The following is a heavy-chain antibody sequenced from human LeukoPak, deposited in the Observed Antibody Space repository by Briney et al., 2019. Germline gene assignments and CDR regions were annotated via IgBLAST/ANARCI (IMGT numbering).Heavy chain of an antibody. J-gene: IGHJ6*03. D-gene: IGHD6-6*01. CDR3: ARGSSSSAVWPYYYYYYMDV. V-gene: IGHV1-8*03. Sequence: ASVKVSCKASGYTFTSYAMHWVRQATGQGLEWMGWMNPNSGNTGYAQKFQGRVTITRNTSISTAYMELSSLRSEDTAVYYCARGSSSSAVWPYYYYYYMDVWGKGTTVTVSS. CDR1: GYTFTSYA. CDR2: MNPNSGNT.